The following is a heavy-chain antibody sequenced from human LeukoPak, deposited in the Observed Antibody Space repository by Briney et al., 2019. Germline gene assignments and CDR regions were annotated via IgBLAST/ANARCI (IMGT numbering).Heavy chain of an antibody. Sequence: SETLSLTCTVSGGSIRSGSHYWAWIRQPPGKGLEWIGSIYYSGSTYYNPSLEDRVTISIDASKNHFSLKLSSLSAADTSVYYCAKRDDSGGNLVDLWGQGTLVTVS. J-gene: IGHJ4*02. CDR3: AKRDDSGGNLVDL. CDR1: GGSIRSGSHY. V-gene: IGHV4-39*02. CDR2: IYYSGST. D-gene: IGHD3-22*01.